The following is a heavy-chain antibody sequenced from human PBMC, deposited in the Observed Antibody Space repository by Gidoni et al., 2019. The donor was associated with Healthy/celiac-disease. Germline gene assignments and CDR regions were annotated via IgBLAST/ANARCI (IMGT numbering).Heavy chain of an antibody. J-gene: IGHJ5*02. V-gene: IGHV4-30-4*01. D-gene: IGHD2-8*01. CDR1: GGSISSGDYY. CDR3: ARDRGILYGWFDP. Sequence: QVQLQESGPGLVKPSQTLSLTCTVSGGSISSGDYYWSWIRQPPGKGLEWIGYIDYSGSTYYNPSLKSRVTISVDTSKNQFSLKLSSVTAADTAVYYCARDRGILYGWFDPWGQGTLVTVSS. CDR2: IDYSGST.